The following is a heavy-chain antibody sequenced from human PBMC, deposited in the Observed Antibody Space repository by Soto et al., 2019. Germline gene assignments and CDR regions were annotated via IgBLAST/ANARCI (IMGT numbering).Heavy chain of an antibody. D-gene: IGHD3-22*01. V-gene: IGHV3-30*18. CDR1: EFTFSSYG. J-gene: IGHJ4*02. Sequence: SLRLSCAASEFTFSSYGIHWVRQAPGKGLEWVEVISYDGSKKNYLDSVKGRFTISRDNSKNTMYLEMNSLRAEDTAVYYCAKDTFYHDSSGYYVFDYWGQGTLVTVSS. CDR3: AKDTFYHDSSGYYVFDY. CDR2: ISYDGSKK.